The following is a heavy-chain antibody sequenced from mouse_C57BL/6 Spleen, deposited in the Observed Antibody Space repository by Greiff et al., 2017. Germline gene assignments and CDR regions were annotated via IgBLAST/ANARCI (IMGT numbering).Heavy chain of an antibody. V-gene: IGHV1-15*01. J-gene: IGHJ4*01. CDR2: IDPETGGT. D-gene: IGHD2-2*01. CDR1: GYTFTDYE. CDR3: TRLGSMVTTGYYAMDY. Sequence: QVQLQPSGAELVRPGASVTLSCKASGYTFTDYEMHWVKQTPVHGLEWIGAIDPETGGTAYNQKFKGKAILTADKSSSTAYMELRSLTSEDSAVYYCTRLGSMVTTGYYAMDYWGQGTSVTVSS.